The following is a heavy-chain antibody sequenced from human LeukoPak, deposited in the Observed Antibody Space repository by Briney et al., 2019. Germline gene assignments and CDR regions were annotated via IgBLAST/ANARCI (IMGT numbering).Heavy chain of an antibody. Sequence: SSETLSLTCTVSGGSISSSSYYWSWIRQPPGKGLEWIGYIYYSGSTNYNPSLKRRVTISVDTSKNQFSLKLSSVTAADTAVYYCARGIEGITGTTPFDPWGQGTLVTVSS. D-gene: IGHD1-7*01. CDR2: IYYSGST. CDR1: GGSISSSSYY. CDR3: ARGIEGITGTTPFDP. J-gene: IGHJ5*02. V-gene: IGHV4-61*01.